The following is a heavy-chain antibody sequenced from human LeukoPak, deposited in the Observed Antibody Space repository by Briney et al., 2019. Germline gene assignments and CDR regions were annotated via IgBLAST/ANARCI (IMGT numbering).Heavy chain of an antibody. CDR3: AKETDYNYIYYFDY. V-gene: IGHV3-30-3*01. CDR2: LSSDGSKT. Sequence: GTSLRLSCAASGFTFSAFAMHWVRQAPGKGLEWVAVLSSDGSKTYYADSVKGRFTISRDNSKNTLYLQMNSLRPEDTAVYSCAKETDYNYIYYFDYWGQGTLVAVSS. J-gene: IGHJ4*02. D-gene: IGHD5-24*01. CDR1: GFTFSAFA.